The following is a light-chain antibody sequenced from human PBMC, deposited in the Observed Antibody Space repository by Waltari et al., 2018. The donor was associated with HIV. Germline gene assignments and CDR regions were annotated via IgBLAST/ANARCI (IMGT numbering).Light chain of an antibody. Sequence: QSALTQPPSASGSPGQSVTISCTGTSSDVAGYNYVSWYPQPPGKAPKLVIYAVNKRPSGVPDLFSGSNSGNTSSLTVSWLHSEYEADYDCSSYACTRYVFGTGTKVTFL. CDR1: SSDVAGYNY. CDR2: AVN. V-gene: IGLV2-8*01. CDR3: SSYACTRYV. J-gene: IGLJ1*01.